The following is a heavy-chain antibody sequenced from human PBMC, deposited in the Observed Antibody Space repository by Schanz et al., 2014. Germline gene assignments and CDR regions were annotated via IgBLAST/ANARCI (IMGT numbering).Heavy chain of an antibody. CDR1: GFTVSTNY. J-gene: IGHJ4*02. D-gene: IGHD2-2*01. CDR2: ISGSGGST. V-gene: IGHV3-23*04. Sequence: EVQLVESGGGLVQPGGSLRLSCAASGFTVSTNYMSWVRQAPGKGLEWVAGISGSGGSTDYADSVKGRFIIPRDNSKNTLDLQMNSLRAEDTAVYYCAKSMYSTSWAFDFWGQGAQVTVSS. CDR3: AKSMYSTSWAFDF.